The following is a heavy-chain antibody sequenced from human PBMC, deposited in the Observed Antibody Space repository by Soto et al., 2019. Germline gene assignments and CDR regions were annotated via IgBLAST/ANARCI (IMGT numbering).Heavy chain of an antibody. Sequence: ASVKVSCKASGYTFTSYGISWVRRAPGQGLEGMGGISAYNGNTNYAQKLQGRVTMTTDTSTSTAYMELRSLRSDDTAVYYCASKYYAFWSGHYNWFDPWGQGTLVTVSS. J-gene: IGHJ5*02. V-gene: IGHV1-18*04. CDR1: GYTFTSYG. CDR3: ASKYYAFWSGHYNWFDP. D-gene: IGHD3-3*01. CDR2: ISAYNGNT.